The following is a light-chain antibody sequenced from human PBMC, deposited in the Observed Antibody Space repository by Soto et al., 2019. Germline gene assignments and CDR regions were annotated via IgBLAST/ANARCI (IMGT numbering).Light chain of an antibody. V-gene: IGKV3-20*01. J-gene: IGKJ5*01. Sequence: DSVLTHSPGTLSLSPGERATLSCRASQSVSSSYLAWYQQKPGQAPRLLIYGASSRATGIPDRFSGSGSGTDFTLTISRLESEDFAVYYCQQYGSSPLITFGQGTRLEIK. CDR3: QQYGSSPLIT. CDR1: QSVSSSY. CDR2: GAS.